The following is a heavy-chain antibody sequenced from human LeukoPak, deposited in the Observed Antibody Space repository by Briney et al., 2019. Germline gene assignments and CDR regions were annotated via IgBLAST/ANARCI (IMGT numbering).Heavy chain of an antibody. CDR3: ARGVSNSFDL. CDR2: TYYRSMWYH. CDR1: GDSVSNNSVA. V-gene: IGHV6-1*01. Sequence: PSQTLSLTCAISGDSVSNNSVAWAWIRQSPSRGLEWLGRTYYRSMWYHDYAASVISRITITPDTSKNQFSLHLNSVTPEDTAVYYCARGVSNSFDLWGQGTLVTVSS. D-gene: IGHD4-11*01. J-gene: IGHJ4*02.